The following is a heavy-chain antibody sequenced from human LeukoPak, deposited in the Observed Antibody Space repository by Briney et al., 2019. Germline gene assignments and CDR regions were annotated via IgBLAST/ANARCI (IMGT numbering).Heavy chain of an antibody. CDR2: IHYSGST. V-gene: IGHV4-39*07. Sequence: SETLSLTCTVSGGSISSSSYYWAWIRQPPGKGLEWIGSIHYSGSTYYNPSLKSRVTISVDTSKNQFSLKLSSVTAADTAVYYCARDYDSSGYSTTHPIDYWGQGTLVTVSS. CDR1: GGSISSSSYY. CDR3: ARDYDSSGYSTTHPIDY. D-gene: IGHD3-22*01. J-gene: IGHJ4*02.